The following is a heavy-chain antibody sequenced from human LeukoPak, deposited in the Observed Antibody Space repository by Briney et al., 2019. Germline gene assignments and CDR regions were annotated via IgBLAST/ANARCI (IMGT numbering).Heavy chain of an antibody. J-gene: IGHJ5*02. D-gene: IGHD2-15*01. CDR2: IKQDGSEK. CDR3: ARDRLRLGYERTNWFDP. CDR1: GFTFSSYW. Sequence: PGGSLRLSCAASGFTFSSYWMSWVRQAPGKGLEWVANIKQDGSEKYYVDSVKGRFTISRDNAKNSLYLQMNSLRSDDTAVYYCARDRLRLGYERTNWFDPWGQGTLVTVSS. V-gene: IGHV3-7*03.